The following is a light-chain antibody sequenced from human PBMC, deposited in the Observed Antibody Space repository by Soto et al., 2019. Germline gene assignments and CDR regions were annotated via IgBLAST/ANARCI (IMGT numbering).Light chain of an antibody. V-gene: IGKV3-15*01. CDR2: GAS. J-gene: IGKJ1*01. Sequence: EIVMTQSPATLSVSPGERATLSCRASQSVHSNLVWYQQKPGQAPRLLIYGASTRDTGIPGRFSGSGYGTEFTLTISSLQSEDFAVYYCQQYNNWLWTFGQGTKVEIK. CDR1: QSVHSN. CDR3: QQYNNWLWT.